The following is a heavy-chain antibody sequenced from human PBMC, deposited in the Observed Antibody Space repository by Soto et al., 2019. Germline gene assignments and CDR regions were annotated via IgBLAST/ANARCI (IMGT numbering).Heavy chain of an antibody. J-gene: IGHJ5*02. D-gene: IGHD2-15*01. CDR1: GGSINSSSYY. CDR3: ARHHVLVVDP. CDR2: IDYSGDA. Sequence: QLQLQETGPGLVRPSETLSLTCTVSGGSINSSSYYWGWIRQPPGKGLVWIGGIDYSGDAYYKPPLKSRVAISIDASKNQFSLKLFSVTAADTAVYYCARHHVLVVDPWGQGTLVTVSS. V-gene: IGHV4-39*01.